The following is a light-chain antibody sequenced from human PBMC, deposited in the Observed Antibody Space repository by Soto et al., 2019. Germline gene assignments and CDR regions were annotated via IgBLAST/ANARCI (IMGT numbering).Light chain of an antibody. CDR1: QSVSSN. J-gene: IGKJ2*01. CDR2: GAS. Sequence: EIVMTQSPATLSVSPGERATLSCRASQSVSSNLDWYQQKPGQAPRLLIYGASTRATGIPARFSGSGSGTEFTLPISSRQSADFAVYYCQQYNNWPPYTFGQGTKLEIK. CDR3: QQYNNWPPYT. V-gene: IGKV3D-15*01.